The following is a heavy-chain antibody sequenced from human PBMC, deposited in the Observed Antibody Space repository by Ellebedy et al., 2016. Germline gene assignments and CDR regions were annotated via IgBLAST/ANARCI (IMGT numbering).Heavy chain of an antibody. CDR3: ARSHFGGSYGMDV. Sequence: ASVKVSCKASGYPFTTYYIHWVRQAPGQGLEWLGIINPNGGNTTYAQKLQGRVTMTRDKSTSTAYMELSSLRSEDTAVYYCARSHFGGSYGMDVWGQGTTVTVSS. D-gene: IGHD3-16*01. CDR2: INPNGGNT. J-gene: IGHJ6*02. CDR1: GYPFTTYY. V-gene: IGHV1-46*04.